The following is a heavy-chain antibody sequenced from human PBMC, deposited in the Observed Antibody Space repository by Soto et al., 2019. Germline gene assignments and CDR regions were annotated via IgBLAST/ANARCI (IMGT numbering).Heavy chain of an antibody. Sequence: GASVKVSCKVSGYTLTELSMHWVRQAPGKGLEWMGGFDPEDGETIYAQKFQGRVTMTEDTSTDTAYMELSSLRSEDTAVYYCATVYGSGSYLRPYYFDYWGQGTLVTVSS. CDR3: ATVYGSGSYLRPYYFDY. CDR1: GYTLTELS. J-gene: IGHJ4*02. D-gene: IGHD3-10*01. CDR2: FDPEDGET. V-gene: IGHV1-24*01.